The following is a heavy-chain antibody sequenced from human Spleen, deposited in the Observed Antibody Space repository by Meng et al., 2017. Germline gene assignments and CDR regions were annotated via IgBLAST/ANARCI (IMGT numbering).Heavy chain of an antibody. Sequence: GSLRLSCTVSGVSMGDSYWSWIRQPAGKGLEWLGRMYISGSYNYNPSLKGRVTMSVDESRNQVSLMLTSVTAADTAVYYCAREKQAAEFDCWGQGILVTFSS. J-gene: IGHJ4*02. CDR2: MYISGSY. CDR3: AREKQAAEFDC. D-gene: IGHD6-13*01. CDR1: GVSMGDSY. V-gene: IGHV4-4*07.